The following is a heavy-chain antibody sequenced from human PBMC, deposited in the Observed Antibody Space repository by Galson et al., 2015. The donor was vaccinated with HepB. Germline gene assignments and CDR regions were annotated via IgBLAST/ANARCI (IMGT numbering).Heavy chain of an antibody. Sequence: SLRLSCAASGFTFSSYGMHWVRQAPGKGLEWVAVISYDGSNKYYADSVKGRFTISRDNSKNTLYLQMNSLRAEDTAVYYCAKAIAVVYGMDVWGQGTTVTVSS. CDR2: ISYDGSNK. CDR3: AKAIAVVYGMDV. D-gene: IGHD6-19*01. V-gene: IGHV3-30*18. CDR1: GFTFSSYG. J-gene: IGHJ6*02.